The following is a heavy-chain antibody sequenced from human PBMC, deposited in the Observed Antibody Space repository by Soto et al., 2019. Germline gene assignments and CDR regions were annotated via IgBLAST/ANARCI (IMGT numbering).Heavy chain of an antibody. J-gene: IGHJ3*02. CDR1: GFTFSSNW. CDR3: ARTFITYFDSGSYLHDAFDI. CDR2: INNDGSST. V-gene: IGHV3-74*01. D-gene: IGHD3-10*01. Sequence: GGSLRLSCAASGFTFSSNWMHWVRQAPGKGLVWVSRINNDGSSTSYAEPVKGRFTISRDNAKSTLHLQMDSLRVEDTAVYYCARTFITYFDSGSYLHDAFDIWGQGTMVTVSS.